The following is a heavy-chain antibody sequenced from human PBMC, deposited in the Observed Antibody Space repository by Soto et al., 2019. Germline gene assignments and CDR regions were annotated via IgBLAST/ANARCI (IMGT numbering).Heavy chain of an antibody. CDR3: ASAPTGGTWPVYFDW. CDR1: AFTFGDFA. CDR2: INWNGNYI. Sequence: VQLVESGGGLVQPGRSLRLSCTASAFTFGDFAMHWVRQVPGKGLEWVSGINWNGNYIGYAGSVKGRFTVSRDNAKNSLYLQMNSLRPEDTALYFCASAPTGGTWPVYFDWWGRGTLVTVSS. J-gene: IGHJ4*02. D-gene: IGHD2-15*01. V-gene: IGHV3-9*01.